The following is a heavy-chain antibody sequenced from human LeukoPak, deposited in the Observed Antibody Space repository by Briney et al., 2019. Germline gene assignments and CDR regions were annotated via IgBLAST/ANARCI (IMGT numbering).Heavy chain of an antibody. D-gene: IGHD2-8*02. CDR2: INHSGST. CDR1: GGSFSGYY. Sequence: TSETLSLTCAVYGGSFSGYYWSWIRQPPGKGLEWIGEINHSGSTNYNPSLKSRVTISVDTSKNQFSLKLSSVTAADTAVYYCARGWWRGPPRTKYYYGMDVWGQGTTVTVSS. J-gene: IGHJ6*02. V-gene: IGHV4-34*01. CDR3: ARGWWRGPPRTKYYYGMDV.